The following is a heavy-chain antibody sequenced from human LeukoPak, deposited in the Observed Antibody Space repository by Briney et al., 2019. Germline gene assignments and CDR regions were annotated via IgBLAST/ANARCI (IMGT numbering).Heavy chain of an antibody. J-gene: IGHJ4*02. CDR2: ISSSSSYI. Sequence: GGSLRLSCAASGFTFSSYSMNWVRQAPGKGLEWVSSISSSSSYIYYADSVKGRFTISRDNAKNSLYLQMNSLRAEDTAVYYCAREISGIAAAGYWGQGTLVTVSS. CDR1: GFTFSSYS. D-gene: IGHD6-13*01. CDR3: AREISGIAAAGY. V-gene: IGHV3-21*01.